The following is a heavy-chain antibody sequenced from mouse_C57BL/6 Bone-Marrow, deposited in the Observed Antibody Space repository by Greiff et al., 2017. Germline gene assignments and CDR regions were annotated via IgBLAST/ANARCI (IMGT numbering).Heavy chain of an antibody. CDR3: ARGYDYDYAMDY. J-gene: IGHJ4*01. Sequence: VQLKESGPELVKPGASVKISCKASGYSFTDYDMNWVKQSNGKSLEWIGVINTNYGTTSYNQKFKGKATLTVDQSSSTAYMQLNSLTSEDSAVYYCARGYDYDYAMDYWGQGTSVTVSS. D-gene: IGHD2-4*01. CDR2: INTNYGTT. CDR1: GYSFTDYD. V-gene: IGHV1-39*01.